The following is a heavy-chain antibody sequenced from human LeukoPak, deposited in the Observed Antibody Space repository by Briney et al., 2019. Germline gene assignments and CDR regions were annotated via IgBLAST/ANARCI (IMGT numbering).Heavy chain of an antibody. CDR3: AKDHGVAVAGMYY. CDR2: ISGSGDRT. CDR1: GFTFSSFT. Sequence: PGGSLRLSCAASGFTFSSFTMTWVRQAPGKGLEWVSSISGSGDRTHYADSVKGRFTISRDNSRNTLYLQMNSVRAEDTAVYFCAKDHGVAVAGMYYWGQGTLVTVSS. D-gene: IGHD6-19*01. J-gene: IGHJ4*02. V-gene: IGHV3-23*01.